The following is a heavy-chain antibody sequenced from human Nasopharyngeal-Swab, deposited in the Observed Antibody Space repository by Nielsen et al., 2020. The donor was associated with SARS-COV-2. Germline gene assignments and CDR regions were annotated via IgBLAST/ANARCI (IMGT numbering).Heavy chain of an antibody. CDR1: GFTLSCYS. J-gene: IGHJ4*02. D-gene: IGHD1-26*01. CDR2: ISSSSSTI. V-gene: IGHV3-48*04. CDR3: AREESGSYYPFFDY. Sequence: GSLRLSCSASGFTLSCYSLNWVRQAPGKGLEWVSYISSSSSTIYYADSVKGRFTISRDNAKNSLYLQMNSLRAEDTAVYYCAREESGSYYPFFDYWGQGTLVTVSS.